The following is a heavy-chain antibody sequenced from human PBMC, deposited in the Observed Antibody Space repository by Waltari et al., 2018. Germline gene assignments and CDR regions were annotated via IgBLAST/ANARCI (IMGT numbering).Heavy chain of an antibody. CDR1: GFSLRASGVG. V-gene: IGHV2-5*02. Sequence: QITLKESGPRLVAPTQTLTLTCSLSGFSLRASGVGVGWFRQPPGKALEWLALIYWDDTRRYRPSLKSRLTITKDTSENQVVLSMANMGPVDTATYFCARLWWTGNGFDPWGPGTLVTVS. CDR2: IYWDDTR. J-gene: IGHJ5*02. CDR3: ARLWWTGNGFDP. D-gene: IGHD2-21*01.